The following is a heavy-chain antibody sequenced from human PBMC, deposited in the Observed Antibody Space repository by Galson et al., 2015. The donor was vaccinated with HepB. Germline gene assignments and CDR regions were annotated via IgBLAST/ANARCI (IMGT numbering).Heavy chain of an antibody. V-gene: IGHV3-23*01. CDR3: AKARCTTTSCYGGDFDY. Sequence: SRRLSCAASGFTFSNYAMSWVRQAPGKGLEWGSSISGSGGSTYYADSVKGRFTISRDNSKNTIYMQMNSLSAEDTAIYYCAKARCTTTSCYGGDFDYWGQGTLVTVSS. CDR1: GFTFSNYA. CDR2: ISGSGGST. D-gene: IGHD2-2*01. J-gene: IGHJ4*02.